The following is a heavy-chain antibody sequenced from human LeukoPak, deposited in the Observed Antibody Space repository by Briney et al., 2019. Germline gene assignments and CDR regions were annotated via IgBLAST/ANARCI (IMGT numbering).Heavy chain of an antibody. CDR1: GFTFSSYS. CDR2: ISSSSSYI. D-gene: IGHD6-13*01. J-gene: IGHJ5*02. V-gene: IGHV3-21*01. Sequence: GGSLRLSCAASGFTFSSYSMNLFRQAPGKGLEWVSSISSSSSYIYYADSVKGRFTISRDNAKNSLYLQMNSLRAEDTAVYYCARDPSGYSSSWYMWFDPWGQGTLVTVSS. CDR3: ARDPSGYSSSWYMWFDP.